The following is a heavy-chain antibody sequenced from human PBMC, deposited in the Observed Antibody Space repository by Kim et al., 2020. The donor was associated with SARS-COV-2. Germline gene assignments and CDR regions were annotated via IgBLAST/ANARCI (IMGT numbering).Heavy chain of an antibody. D-gene: IGHD5-12*01. J-gene: IGHJ4*02. Sequence: GESLKISCKGSGYSFTAYWIGWVRQMPGKGLEWMGIIYTGDSDTRYSPSFQGQVTIPADKSISTAYLQWNSLKASDTAMYYCARRLAINYFDFWGQRTLVTVSS. CDR2: IYTGDSDT. CDR1: GYSFTAYW. V-gene: IGHV5-51*01. CDR3: ARRLAINYFDF.